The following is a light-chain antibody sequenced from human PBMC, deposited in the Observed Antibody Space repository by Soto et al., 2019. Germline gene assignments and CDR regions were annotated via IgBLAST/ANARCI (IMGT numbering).Light chain of an antibody. CDR3: QQGDMWPQVYT. CDR2: DTS. V-gene: IGKV3D-11*01. Sequence: PGDRATLSCRANQRVTTYLAWYQQRHGQAPRLLIYDTSNRATGIPDRFSGSGAVTDFTLTISRLEPEDFAVYYCQQGDMWPQVYTFGQGTRIEIK. J-gene: IGKJ2*01. CDR1: QRVTTY.